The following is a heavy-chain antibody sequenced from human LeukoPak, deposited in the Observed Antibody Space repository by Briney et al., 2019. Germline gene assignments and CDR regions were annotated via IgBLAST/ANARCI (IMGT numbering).Heavy chain of an antibody. J-gene: IGHJ4*02. Sequence: KSSETLSLTCTVSGGSISSSSYYWGWIRQPPGKGLEWIGSIYYSGSTYYNPSLKSRVTISLDTSRNQFSLELTSVTAADTAVYYCARGNRQLAYYGSGSRLPFDYWGQGTLVTVSS. CDR1: GGSISSSSYY. V-gene: IGHV4-39*07. D-gene: IGHD3-10*01. CDR2: IYYSGST. CDR3: ARGNRQLAYYGSGSRLPFDY.